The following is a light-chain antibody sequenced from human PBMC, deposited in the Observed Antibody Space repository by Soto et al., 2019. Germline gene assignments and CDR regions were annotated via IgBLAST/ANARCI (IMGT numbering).Light chain of an antibody. CDR2: WAS. Sequence: DIVMTQSPDSLAVSLGERATINCKSSQSVLYSANNRNYLAWYQQKPGQAPKLLIYWASTRESGVPDRFSGSGSETEFTPTISSLEAEDVAVYYCQPYYSSTPMHTFGQGNKLEIK. V-gene: IGKV4-1*01. CDR1: QSVLYSANNRNY. J-gene: IGKJ2*01. CDR3: QPYYSSTPMHT.